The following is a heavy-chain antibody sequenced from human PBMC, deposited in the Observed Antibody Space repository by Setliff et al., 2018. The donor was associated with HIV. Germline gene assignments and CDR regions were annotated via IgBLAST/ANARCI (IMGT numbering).Heavy chain of an antibody. CDR3: ARETTSITFDY. Sequence: SETLSLTCNVSGSSFSSGIYYWTWIRQQPGKGLEWIGYISYSGSTYYNPSLKSRLTMSIDTSKSHFSLNLNSVTAADTAVYYCARETTSITFDYWSQGTLVTV. CDR1: GSSFSSGIYY. J-gene: IGHJ4*02. V-gene: IGHV4-31*03. CDR2: ISYSGST. D-gene: IGHD1-1*01.